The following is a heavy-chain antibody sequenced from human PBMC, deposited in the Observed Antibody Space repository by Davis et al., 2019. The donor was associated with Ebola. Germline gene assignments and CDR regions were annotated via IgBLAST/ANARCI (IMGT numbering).Heavy chain of an antibody. CDR1: GGSFSGYY. Sequence: SETLSLTCAVYGGSFSGYYWSWIRQPPGKGLEWIGEINHSGSTNYNPSLKSRVTMSVDTSKNQFSLKLSSVTAADTAVYYCARQTRSNWYPIDYWGQGTLVSVSS. CDR2: INHSGST. J-gene: IGHJ4*02. CDR3: ARQTRSNWYPIDY. D-gene: IGHD6-13*01. V-gene: IGHV4-34*01.